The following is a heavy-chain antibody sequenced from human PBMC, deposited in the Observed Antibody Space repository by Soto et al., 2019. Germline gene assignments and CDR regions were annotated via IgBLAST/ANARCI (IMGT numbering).Heavy chain of an antibody. CDR2: ISAFSGNT. D-gene: IGHD3-10*01. J-gene: IGHJ4*02. CDR3: ARDGGYGAGSYFDC. Sequence: QVQLVQSGAEVKRPGASVKVSCKAYNYMFRSYGVSWVRQAPGQGLEWMGWISAFSGNTNYPQNFQGRITMTTDTSTGTAYMELRTLRSDDSAIYYCARDGGYGAGSYFDCWGQGTLVTVSS. V-gene: IGHV1-18*01. CDR1: NYMFRSYG.